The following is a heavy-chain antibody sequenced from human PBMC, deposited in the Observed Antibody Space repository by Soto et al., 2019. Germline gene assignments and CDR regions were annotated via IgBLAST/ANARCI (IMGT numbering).Heavy chain of an antibody. CDR2: IRSSSDTI. CDR1: GFTFSTYS. V-gene: IGHV3-48*01. J-gene: IGHJ4*02. Sequence: GGSLRLSCAASGFTFSTYSMNWVRQAPGKGLEWVSYIRSSSDTIYYADSVKGRFTISRDNDKNSLYLQMNSLRAEDTAVYYCARGYRYFDYWGQGTLVTVSS. D-gene: IGHD3-16*02. CDR3: ARGYRYFDY.